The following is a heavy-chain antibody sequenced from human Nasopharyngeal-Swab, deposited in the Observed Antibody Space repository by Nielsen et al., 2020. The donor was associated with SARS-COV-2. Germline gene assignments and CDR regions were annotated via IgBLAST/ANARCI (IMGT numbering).Heavy chain of an antibody. CDR1: GFTFSSYG. J-gene: IGHJ4*02. CDR3: ARENDYADEYYFDY. D-gene: IGHD4-17*01. Sequence: LSLTCAASGFTFSSYGMHWVRQAPGKGLEWVAVIWYDGSNKYYADSVKGRFTISRDNFKNTLYLQMNSLRAEDTAVYYCARENDYADEYYFDYWGQGTLVTVSS. CDR2: IWYDGSNK. V-gene: IGHV3-33*01.